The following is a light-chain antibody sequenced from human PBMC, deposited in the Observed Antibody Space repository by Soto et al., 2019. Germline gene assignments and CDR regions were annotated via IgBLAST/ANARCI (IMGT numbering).Light chain of an antibody. Sequence: QAVVTQPASVSGSPGQSITISCTGTSSDVGSYELVSWYQQHPGKAPKLMISEVSKRPSGISDRFSGSKSGSTASLTISGLQAEDEADYYCCSYAGTSTHTVFGGGTQLTVL. CDR2: EVS. J-gene: IGLJ7*01. CDR1: SSDVGSYEL. CDR3: CSYAGTSTHTV. V-gene: IGLV2-23*02.